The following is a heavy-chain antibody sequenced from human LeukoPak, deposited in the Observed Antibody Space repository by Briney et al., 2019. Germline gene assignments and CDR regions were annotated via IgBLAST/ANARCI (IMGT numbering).Heavy chain of an antibody. V-gene: IGHV1-2*02. CDR1: GYTFTSYA. CDR3: ARQGGQQLVRDWFDP. Sequence: GASVKVSCKASGYTFTSYAMNWVRQAPGQGLEWMGWINPNSGGTNYAQKFQGRVTMTRDTSISTAYMELSRLRSDDTAVYYCARQGGQQLVRDWFDPWGQGTLVTVSS. CDR2: INPNSGGT. D-gene: IGHD6-13*01. J-gene: IGHJ5*02.